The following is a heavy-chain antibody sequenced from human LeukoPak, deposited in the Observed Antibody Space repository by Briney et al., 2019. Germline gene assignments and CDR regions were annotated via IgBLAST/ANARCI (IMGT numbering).Heavy chain of an antibody. D-gene: IGHD1-26*01. V-gene: IGHV3-9*01. CDR2: ISWDSGSI. Sequence: GRSLRLSCAASGFTFDDYAMHWVRQAPGKGLEWVSGISWDSGSIGYADSVKGRFTISRDNAKNSLYLQMNSLRAEDTALYYCAKDKWGGFDYWGQGTLVTVSS. CDR3: AKDKWGGFDY. J-gene: IGHJ4*02. CDR1: GFTFDDYA.